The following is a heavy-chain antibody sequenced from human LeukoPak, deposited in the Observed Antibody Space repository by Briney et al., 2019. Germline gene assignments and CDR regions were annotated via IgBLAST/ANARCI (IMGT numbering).Heavy chain of an antibody. J-gene: IGHJ4*02. CDR2: INTDGTST. D-gene: IGHD1-1*01. CDR1: EFPFISYW. CDR3: VKDRTREGNRLFEH. Sequence: GGSLRLSCPAPEFPFISYWMPWVRQPPGKGLFWVSRINTDGTSTNYADSVKGRFTISRDNAKNTLYLQMNSLRDEGTAVYYCVKDRTREGNRLFEHWGQGTLVTVSS. V-gene: IGHV3-74*01.